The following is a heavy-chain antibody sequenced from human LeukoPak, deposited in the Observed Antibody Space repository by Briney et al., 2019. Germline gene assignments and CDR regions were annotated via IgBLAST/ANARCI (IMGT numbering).Heavy chain of an antibody. D-gene: IGHD2-21*02. J-gene: IGHJ4*02. CDR3: ARAYCGGDCYLDY. V-gene: IGHV4-59*08. CDR1: GGSISSYY. CDR2: IYYSGST. Sequence: SETLSLTCTVSGGSISSYYWSWIRQPPGKGLGWIGYIYYSGSTNYNPSLKSRVTISVDTSKNQFSLKLSSVTAADTAVYYCARAYCGGDCYLDYWGQGTLVTVSS.